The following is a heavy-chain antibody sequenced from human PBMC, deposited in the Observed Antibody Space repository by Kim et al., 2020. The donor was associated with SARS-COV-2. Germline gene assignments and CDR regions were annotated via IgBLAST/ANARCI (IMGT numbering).Heavy chain of an antibody. V-gene: IGHV3-30*18. D-gene: IGHD3-10*01. CDR2: ISYDGSSK. CDR3: AKAVVRGVNYYYYGMDV. J-gene: IGHJ6*01. Sequence: GSLRLSCAASGFTFSTYGMHWVRQAPGKGLEWVAVISYDGSSKYYGESVKGRFTISRDNPENTLYLQMNSLRPEDTAVYYCAKAVVRGVNYYYYGMDVW. CDR1: GFTFSTYG.